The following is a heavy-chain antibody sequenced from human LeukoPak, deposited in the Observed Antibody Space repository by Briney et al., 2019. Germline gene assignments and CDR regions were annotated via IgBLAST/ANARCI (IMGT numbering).Heavy chain of an antibody. CDR2: ISGSGGNT. D-gene: IGHD1-26*01. J-gene: IGHJ4*02. Sequence: AISGSGGNTYYVDSVKGRFTISRDNSKNTLYLQMNSLRAEDTAVYYCAKSRWVVGATYYFDYWGQGTLVTVSS. V-gene: IGHV3-23*01. CDR3: AKSRWVVGATYYFDY.